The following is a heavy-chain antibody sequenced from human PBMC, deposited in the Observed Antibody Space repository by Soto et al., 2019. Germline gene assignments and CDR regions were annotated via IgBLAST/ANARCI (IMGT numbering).Heavy chain of an antibody. Sequence: QVQLVESGGGLVKPGGSLRLSCAASGFTFSDSYMSWIRQAPGKGLEWVSSISSRGIIIYYVDSVKGRFTISRDNAKNSLYLQMNSLRAEDTAVYYCARYRGYSSSFDYWGQGTLVTVSS. V-gene: IGHV3-11*01. CDR3: ARYRGYSSSFDY. CDR2: ISSRGIII. D-gene: IGHD4-4*01. J-gene: IGHJ4*02. CDR1: GFTFSDSY.